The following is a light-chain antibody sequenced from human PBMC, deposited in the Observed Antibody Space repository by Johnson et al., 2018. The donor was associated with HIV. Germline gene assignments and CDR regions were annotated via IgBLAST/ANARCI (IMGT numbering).Light chain of an antibody. CDR2: DNN. Sequence: HSVLTQPPSVSAASGQKVTISYSGSSSNIGNNDVSWYQQLPGTAPKVLIYDNNKRPSGIPDRFSGSKSGTSATLGITGLQTGDEADYYCGTWDSGLGAVYVFGPGTKVTVL. V-gene: IGLV1-51*01. CDR1: SSNIGNND. CDR3: GTWDSGLGAVYV. J-gene: IGLJ1*01.